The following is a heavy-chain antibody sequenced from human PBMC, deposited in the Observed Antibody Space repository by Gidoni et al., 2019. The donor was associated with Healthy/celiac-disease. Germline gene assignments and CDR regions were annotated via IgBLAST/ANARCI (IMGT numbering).Heavy chain of an antibody. CDR1: GLACSSYA. Sequence: QVQLVEAGGGVGQPGRYLRLACEASGLACSSYAMHWVRQAPGKGLAWVGVISYDGSNKYYADSVKGRFTISRQNLKNTLYLQMNSLRAEDTAVYYCARGYCSGGSCLDYWGQGTLVTVSS. D-gene: IGHD2-15*01. CDR3: ARGYCSGGSCLDY. V-gene: IGHV3-30-3*01. CDR2: ISYDGSNK. J-gene: IGHJ4*02.